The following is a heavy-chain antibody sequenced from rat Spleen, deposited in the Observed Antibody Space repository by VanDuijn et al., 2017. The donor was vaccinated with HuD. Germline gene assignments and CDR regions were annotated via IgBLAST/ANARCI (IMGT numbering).Heavy chain of an antibody. CDR3: TAHGNRISRFAY. Sequence: EVQLVESGGGLVQPGRSLKLSCAASGFTFSDYYMAWVRQAPTKGLEWVATISYDGSSTYYRDSVKGRFTFSRDNAKSTLYLQMDSLRSEDTATYYCTAHGNRISRFAYWGQGTLVTVSS. J-gene: IGHJ3*01. CDR1: GFTFSDYY. V-gene: IGHV5-7*01. D-gene: IGHD2-7*01. CDR2: ISYDGSST.